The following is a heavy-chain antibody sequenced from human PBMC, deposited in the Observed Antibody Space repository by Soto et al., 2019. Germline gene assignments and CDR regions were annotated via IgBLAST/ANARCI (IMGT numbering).Heavy chain of an antibody. V-gene: IGHV3-49*03. CDR3: TRTAVADNYYYYGMDV. CDR1: GFTFGDYA. D-gene: IGHD6-19*01. Sequence: GSLRLSCTASGFTFGDYAMSWFRQAPGKGLEWVGFIRSKAYGGTTEYAASVKGRFTISRDDSKSIAYLQMNSLETEDTAVYYCTRTAVADNYYYYGMDVWGQGTTVTVSS. J-gene: IGHJ6*02. CDR2: IRSKAYGGTT.